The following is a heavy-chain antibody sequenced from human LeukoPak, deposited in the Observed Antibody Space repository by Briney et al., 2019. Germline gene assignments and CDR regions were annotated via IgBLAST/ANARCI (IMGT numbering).Heavy chain of an antibody. Sequence: ASVEVSCKASGYTFTGYYMHWVRQAPGQGLEWMGWINPNSGGTNYAQKFQGRVTMTRDTSISTAYMELSRLRSDDTAVYYCARETVNYYDSSGYPWYNWFDPWGQGTLVTVSS. CDR1: GYTFTGYY. CDR2: INPNSGGT. CDR3: ARETVNYYDSSGYPWYNWFDP. J-gene: IGHJ5*02. V-gene: IGHV1-2*02. D-gene: IGHD3-22*01.